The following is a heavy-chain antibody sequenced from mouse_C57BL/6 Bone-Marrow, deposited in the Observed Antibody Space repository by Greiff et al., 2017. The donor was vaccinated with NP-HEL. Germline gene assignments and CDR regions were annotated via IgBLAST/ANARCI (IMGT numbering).Heavy chain of an antibody. CDR2: INSDGGST. CDR1: EYEFPSHD. CDR3: ARHDLYGNYGAMDY. Sequence: EVKLMESGGGLVQPGESLKLSCESNEYEFPSHDMSWVRKTPEKRLELVAAINSDGGSTYYPDTMERRFIISRDNTKKTLYLQMSRLRSEDTALYYCARHDLYGNYGAMDYWGQGTSVTVSS. J-gene: IGHJ4*01. V-gene: IGHV5-2*01. D-gene: IGHD2-1*01.